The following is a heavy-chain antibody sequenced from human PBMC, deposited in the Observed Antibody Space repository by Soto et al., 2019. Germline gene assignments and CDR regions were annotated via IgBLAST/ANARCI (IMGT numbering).Heavy chain of an antibody. CDR2: IYYGGTN. Sequence: SETLALTCTVSGGSVSPSYWSGIRQPPGKGLEWVRHIYYGGTNSYNPSLQSRATILLETSKSQFSLRLPSVTAADTAVYYCARLGAYSQPLDPWGPGTLVTVSS. D-gene: IGHD3-16*01. V-gene: IGHV4-59*08. CDR3: ARLGAYSQPLDP. J-gene: IGHJ5*02. CDR1: GGSVSPSY.